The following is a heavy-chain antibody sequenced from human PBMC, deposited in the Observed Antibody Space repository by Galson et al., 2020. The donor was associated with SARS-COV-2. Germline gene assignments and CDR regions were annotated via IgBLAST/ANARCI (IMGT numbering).Heavy chain of an antibody. Sequence: GESLKISCAASGFPFNGYAMHWLRQAPGKALEWVAHISYDGSDTNYADSVKGRFTISRDNSRHILYLQMNSLRSEDTALYYCSKEGEPKTSSWYSFDSWGKGTLVSVS. CDR1: GFPFNGYA. CDR2: ISYDGSDT. CDR3: SKEGEPKTSSWYSFDS. V-gene: IGHV3-30*04. D-gene: IGHD6-13*01. J-gene: IGHJ4*02.